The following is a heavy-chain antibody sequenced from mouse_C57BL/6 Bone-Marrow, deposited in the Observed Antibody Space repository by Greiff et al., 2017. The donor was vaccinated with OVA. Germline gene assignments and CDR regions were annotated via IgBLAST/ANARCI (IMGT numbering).Heavy chain of an antibody. D-gene: IGHD2-3*01. CDR1: GYTFPDYN. Sequence: VQLKQSGPELVKPGASVKIPCKASGYTFPDYNMDWGKKSHGKSLEWIGDINPNNGGTIYNQKFKGKATLTVDKSSSTAYMELRSLTSEDTAVYYCARWWDGYPFDDWGQGTTLTVSS. V-gene: IGHV1-18*01. CDR2: INPNNGGT. J-gene: IGHJ2*01. CDR3: ARWWDGYPFDD.